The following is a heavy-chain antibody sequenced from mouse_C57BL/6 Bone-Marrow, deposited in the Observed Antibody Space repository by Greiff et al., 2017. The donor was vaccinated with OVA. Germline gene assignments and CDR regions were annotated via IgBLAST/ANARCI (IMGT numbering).Heavy chain of an antibody. J-gene: IGHJ1*03. CDR1: GFTFSDYY. CDR3: ARHTGYSNYLWYFDG. Sequence: EVQGVESGGGLVQPGGSLKLSCAASGFTFSDYYMYWVRQTPEKRLEWVAYISNGGGSTYYPDTVKGRFTISRDNAKNTLYVQMSRLKSEDTAMYYCARHTGYSNYLWYFDGWGTGTTVTASS. D-gene: IGHD2-5*01. V-gene: IGHV5-12*01. CDR2: ISNGGGST.